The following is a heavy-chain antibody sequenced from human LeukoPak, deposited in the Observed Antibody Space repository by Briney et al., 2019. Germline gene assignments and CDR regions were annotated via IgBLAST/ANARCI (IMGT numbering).Heavy chain of an antibody. CDR2: ISSSSSYI. CDR1: GFTFSSYS. D-gene: IGHD3-10*01. CDR3: ARGLLLWFGELLFLDAFDI. V-gene: IGHV3-21*04. J-gene: IGHJ3*02. Sequence: GGSLGLSCAASGFTFSSYSMNWVRQAPGKGLEWVSSISSSSSYIYYADSVKGRFTISRDNAKNSLYLQMNSLRAEDTAVYYCARGLLLWFGELLFLDAFDIWGQGTMVTVSS.